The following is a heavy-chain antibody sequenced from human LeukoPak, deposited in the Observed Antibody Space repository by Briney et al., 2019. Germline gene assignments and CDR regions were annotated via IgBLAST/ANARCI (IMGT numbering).Heavy chain of an antibody. Sequence: ASVKVSCKASGGTFSSYAISWVRQAPGQWLEWMGRIIPILGIANYAQKFQGRVTITADKSTSTAYMELSSLRSEDTAVYYCAREYSSGWYSCPSHLYYFDYWGQGTLVTVSS. D-gene: IGHD6-19*01. CDR3: AREYSSGWYSCPSHLYYFDY. CDR2: IIPILGIA. V-gene: IGHV1-69*04. J-gene: IGHJ4*02. CDR1: GGTFSSYA.